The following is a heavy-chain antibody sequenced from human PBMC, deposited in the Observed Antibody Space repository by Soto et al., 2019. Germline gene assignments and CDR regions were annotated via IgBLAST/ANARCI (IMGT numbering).Heavy chain of an antibody. CDR1: EGSFSTGDYS. CDR3: ARGNDYGGVPFHY. V-gene: IGHV4-30-2*01. D-gene: IGHD4-17*01. Sequence: PSETLSLTCAVSEGSFSTGDYSWNWIRQPPGKGLEWIGYIYTSGSTYYSSSLKSRVTISADRSKNQFSLQLTSVTAADTAVYYCARGNDYGGVPFHYWGQGLLVTVSS. J-gene: IGHJ4*02. CDR2: IYTSGST.